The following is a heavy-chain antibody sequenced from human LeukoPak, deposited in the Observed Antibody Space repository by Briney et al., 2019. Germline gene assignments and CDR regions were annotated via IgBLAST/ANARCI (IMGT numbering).Heavy chain of an antibody. CDR1: GGSISSYY. Sequence: SETLSLTCTFSGGSISSYYWSWIRQPAGKGLEWIGRIYASGSTNYNPSLKSRVTMSVDTSKNQFSLKLSSVTAADTAVYYCAINYCSGGSCSNWFDPWGQGTLVTVSS. J-gene: IGHJ5*02. D-gene: IGHD2-15*01. CDR3: AINYCSGGSCSNWFDP. V-gene: IGHV4-4*07. CDR2: IYASGST.